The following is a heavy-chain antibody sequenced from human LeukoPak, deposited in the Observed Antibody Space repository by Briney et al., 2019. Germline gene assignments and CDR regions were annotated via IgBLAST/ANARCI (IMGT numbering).Heavy chain of an antibody. CDR2: IYYSGST. CDR3: ARNNNNPVPYCYGMDV. Sequence: SETLSLTCTVSGGSISSYYWSWIRQPPGKGLEWIGYIYYSGSTNYNPSLKSRVTISVDTSKNQFSLKLSSVSAADTAVYYCARNNNNPVPYCYGMDVWGQGTTVTVSS. CDR1: GGSISSYY. D-gene: IGHD1-14*01. V-gene: IGHV4-59*01. J-gene: IGHJ6*02.